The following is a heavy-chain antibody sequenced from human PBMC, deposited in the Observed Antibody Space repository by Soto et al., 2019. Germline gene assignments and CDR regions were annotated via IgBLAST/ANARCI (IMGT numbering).Heavy chain of an antibody. J-gene: IGHJ5*02. D-gene: IGHD4-4*01. CDR3: ARVYDYSNWFDP. V-gene: IGHV4-59*01. Sequence: PSETLSLTCTVSGGSISSYYWSWIRQPPGKGLEWIGYIYYSGSTNYNPSLKSRVTISVDTSKNQFSLKLSSVTAADTAVYYCARVYDYSNWFDPWGQGTLVTVSS. CDR1: GGSISSYY. CDR2: IYYSGST.